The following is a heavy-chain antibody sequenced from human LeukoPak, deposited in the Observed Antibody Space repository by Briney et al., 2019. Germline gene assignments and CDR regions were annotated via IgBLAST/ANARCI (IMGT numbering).Heavy chain of an antibody. V-gene: IGHV3-20*04. CDR3: ARDKHYYDSSNYV. D-gene: IGHD3-22*01. J-gene: IGHJ4*02. CDR1: GFTFNDYG. CDR2: INWNGGTT. Sequence: PGGSLRLSCAASGFTFNDYGMRWVRQGPGKGLEWVSGINWNGGTTGYADSVRGRFTISRDNAKNSLYLQMNSLRAEDTALYYCARDKHYYDSSNYVWGQGTLVTVSS.